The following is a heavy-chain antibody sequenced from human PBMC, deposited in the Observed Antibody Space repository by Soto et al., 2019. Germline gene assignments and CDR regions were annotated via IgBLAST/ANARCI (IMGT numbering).Heavy chain of an antibody. V-gene: IGHV4-59*01. Sequence: PSKTLSLTCTVSGGSISSYYWSWIRQPPGKGLEWIGYIYYSGSTNYNPSLKSRVTISVDTSKNQFSLKLSSVTAADTAVYYCARRYSYGYIAFDYWGQGTLVTVSS. CDR1: GGSISSYY. CDR3: ARRYSYGYIAFDY. J-gene: IGHJ4*02. CDR2: IYYSGST. D-gene: IGHD5-18*01.